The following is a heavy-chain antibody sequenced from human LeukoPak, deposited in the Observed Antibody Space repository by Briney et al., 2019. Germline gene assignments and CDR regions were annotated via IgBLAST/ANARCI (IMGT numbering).Heavy chain of an antibody. CDR3: ARGRSTGYPYYFEY. J-gene: IGHJ4*02. CDR2: MNPNSGST. V-gene: IGHV1-8*03. D-gene: IGHD5-12*01. Sequence: ASVKVSCKASGYTFTSYDINWVRQATGQGLEWMGWMNPNSGSTGYAQKFQGRVTITRNTSISTAYMELSGLGSEDTAVYYCARGRSTGYPYYFEYWGQGTLVTVSS. CDR1: GYTFTSYD.